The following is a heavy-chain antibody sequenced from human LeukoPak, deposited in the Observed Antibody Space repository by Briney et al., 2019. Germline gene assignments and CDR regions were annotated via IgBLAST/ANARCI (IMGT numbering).Heavy chain of an antibody. V-gene: IGHV3-74*01. CDR1: GFTFSSYW. Sequence: GGSLRLSCAASGFTFSSYWMNWVRQAPGKGLVWVSRIASDGSSTTYADSVKGRFSISRDNAKNTLYLQMYSLRVEDTAVYYCARGRPHGNDYWGQGTLVTVSS. D-gene: IGHD4-23*01. CDR2: IASDGSST. J-gene: IGHJ4*02. CDR3: ARGRPHGNDY.